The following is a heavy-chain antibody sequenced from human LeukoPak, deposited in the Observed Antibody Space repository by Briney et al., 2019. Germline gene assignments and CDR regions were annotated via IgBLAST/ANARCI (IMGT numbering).Heavy chain of an antibody. Sequence: GGPLRLSCAASGFTFSNYAMHWVRQAPGKGLEYVSAITSNGGSTYYASSVKGRFTISRDNSKNTMYLQMGSLRAEDMAVYYCARGRGGYYEYWGQGALVTVSS. CDR2: ITSNGGST. D-gene: IGHD3-22*01. J-gene: IGHJ4*02. V-gene: IGHV3-64*01. CDR3: ARGRGGYYEY. CDR1: GFTFSNYA.